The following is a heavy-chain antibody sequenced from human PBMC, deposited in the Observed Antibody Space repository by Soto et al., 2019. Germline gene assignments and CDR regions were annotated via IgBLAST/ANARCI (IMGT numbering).Heavy chain of an antibody. D-gene: IGHD3-3*01. CDR1: GFTFSSYA. V-gene: IGHV3-30-3*01. CDR2: ISYDGSNK. J-gene: IGHJ4*02. CDR3: ARGPAVLRFLEWLFFDY. Sequence: QVQLVGSGGGVVQPGRSLRLSCAASGFTFSSYAMHWVRQGPGKGLEWVAVISYDGSNKYYADSVKGRFTISRDNSKNTLYLQMNSLRAEDTAVYYCARGPAVLRFLEWLFFDYWGQGTLVTVSS.